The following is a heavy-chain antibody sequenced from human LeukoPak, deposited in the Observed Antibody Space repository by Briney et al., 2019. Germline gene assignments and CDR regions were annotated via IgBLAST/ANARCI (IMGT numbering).Heavy chain of an antibody. CDR2: IKQDGTEK. CDR3: AKLAKYFYGSGTYYFFEH. CDR1: GFSFTTYW. D-gene: IGHD3-10*01. Sequence: GESLRLSCAASGFSFTTYWMSWVRQAPGKGLEWVANIKQDGTEKYYVDSVKGRFTISRDNAKNSLYLQMNSLKVEDTAVYYCAKLAKYFYGSGTYYFFEHWGQGTPVTASS. J-gene: IGHJ4*02. V-gene: IGHV3-7*01.